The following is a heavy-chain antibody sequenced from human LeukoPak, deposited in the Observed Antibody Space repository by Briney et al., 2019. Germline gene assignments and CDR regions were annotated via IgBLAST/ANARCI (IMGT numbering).Heavy chain of an antibody. J-gene: IGHJ4*02. CDR3: ARRPGN. Sequence: PGGSLRLSCVASGFAVGRNYMSWVRQAPGKGLEWVSLIYSGGAIRYADSVKGRFTISRDSSKNTLFPQMNDLTVEDTARYYCARRPGNWGQGILVTVSS. CDR2: IYSGGAI. CDR1: GFAVGRNY. D-gene: IGHD1-14*01. V-gene: IGHV3-53*01.